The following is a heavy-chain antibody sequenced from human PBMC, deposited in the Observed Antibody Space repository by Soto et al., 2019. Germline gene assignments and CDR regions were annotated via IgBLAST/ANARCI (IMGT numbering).Heavy chain of an antibody. V-gene: IGHV1-18*01. J-gene: IGHJ4*02. CDR1: GYTFTIYV. D-gene: IGHD2-15*01. Sequence: GASVKVSCKASGYTFTIYVISWVRQAPGQGLEWMGWISAYNCNTNYAQKLQGRVTMTTDTSTITAYMELRSLRSDDTAVYYCAREPGGNPYFDYWGQGTLVTVSS. CDR3: AREPGGNPYFDY. CDR2: ISAYNCNT.